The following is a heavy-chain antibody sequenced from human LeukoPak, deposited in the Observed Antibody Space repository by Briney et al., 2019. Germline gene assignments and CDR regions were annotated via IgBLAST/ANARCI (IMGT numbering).Heavy chain of an antibody. V-gene: IGHV3-7*01. CDR1: GFSFSRYW. Sequence: PGGSLRLSCAASGFSFSRYWMSWVRQAPVRGLEWVANIKPDGSEIYYVDSVKGRFTISRDNAKNSLYLQMNSLRAEDTAVYYCARDFHRRLYDSSAYHPYWGQGTLVTVSS. J-gene: IGHJ4*02. D-gene: IGHD3-22*01. CDR2: IKPDGSEI. CDR3: ARDFHRRLYDSSAYHPY.